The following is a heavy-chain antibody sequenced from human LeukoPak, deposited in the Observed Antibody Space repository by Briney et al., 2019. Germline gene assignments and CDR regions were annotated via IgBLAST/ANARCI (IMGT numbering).Heavy chain of an antibody. D-gene: IGHD6-19*01. CDR1: GFTINSYG. CDR2: IRFDGSNK. CDR3: AKGYRSGWSNFDY. J-gene: IGHJ4*02. Sequence: GGSLRLSCAASGFTINSYGMHWVRQAPGKGLEWVAFIRFDGSNKYYADSVKGRFTISRDNSKNTVYVQMNSLRAEDTAVYYCAKGYRSGWSNFDYWGQGTLVTVSS. V-gene: IGHV3-30*02.